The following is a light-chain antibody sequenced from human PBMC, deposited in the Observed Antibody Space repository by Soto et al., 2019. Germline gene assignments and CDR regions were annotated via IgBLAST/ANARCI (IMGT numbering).Light chain of an antibody. Sequence: QSVLTQPPSVSAAPGQRVTISCTGSSSNIENNYVSWYQQVPGTAPKLLIYENYNRPSGIPARFSGSKSGTSATLGITGLQTGEEADYYCGTWDNSLSAGVFGGGTKLTVL. V-gene: IGLV1-51*02. CDR3: GTWDNSLSAGV. J-gene: IGLJ2*01. CDR1: SSNIENNY. CDR2: ENY.